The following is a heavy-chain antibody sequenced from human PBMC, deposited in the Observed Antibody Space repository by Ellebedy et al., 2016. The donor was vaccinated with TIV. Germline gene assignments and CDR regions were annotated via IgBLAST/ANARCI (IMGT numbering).Heavy chain of an antibody. CDR3: TRDHTKKMSGDY. Sequence: AASVKVSCKTSGSTFTDYHIHWVRQAPGQGLEWMAWINPNRGGTNYAQKFQGRVTVTRDTSTSTAFLELSRLRSDDTAVYYCTRDHTKKMSGDYWGQGTLVTVSS. V-gene: IGHV1-2*02. J-gene: IGHJ4*02. CDR1: GSTFTDYH. CDR2: INPNRGGT. D-gene: IGHD2-8*01.